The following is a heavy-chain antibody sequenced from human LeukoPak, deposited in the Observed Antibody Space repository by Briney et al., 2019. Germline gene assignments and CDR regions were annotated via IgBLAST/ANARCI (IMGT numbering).Heavy chain of an antibody. V-gene: IGHV3-30-3*01. CDR3: ARSAVDTAMVTVY. CDR1: GYTFTSYA. J-gene: IGHJ4*02. D-gene: IGHD5-18*01. CDR2: ISYDGSNT. Sequence: GRSLRLSCAASGYTFTSYAMHWVRQAPGKGLEWVAVISYDGSNTYYADSVKGRFTISRDNSKNTLYLQMNSLRAEDTAVYYCARSAVDTAMVTVYWGQGTLVTVSS.